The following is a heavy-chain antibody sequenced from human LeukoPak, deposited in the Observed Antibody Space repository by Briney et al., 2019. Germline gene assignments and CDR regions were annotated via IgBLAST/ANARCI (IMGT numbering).Heavy chain of an antibody. Sequence: GGSLRLSCAASGFTFSEYAMHWVRQAPGKGLEWVAVISYDGRQKYYGDSVKGRFTISRDNPKNTLYLQMNSLRDDDTAVYYCARDNSHSNIYSTRGNAFDIWGQGTMVSVSS. D-gene: IGHD2-15*01. CDR1: GFTFSEYA. CDR3: ARDNSHSNIYSTRGNAFDI. CDR2: ISYDGRQK. V-gene: IGHV3-30-3*01. J-gene: IGHJ3*02.